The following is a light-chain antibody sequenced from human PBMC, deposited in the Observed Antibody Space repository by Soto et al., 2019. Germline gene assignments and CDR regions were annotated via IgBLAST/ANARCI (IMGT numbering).Light chain of an antibody. CDR2: EVT. CDR1: SSDIGAYDY. CDR3: GSYASATLI. Sequence: LTQPASVSGSPGQSITISCTGTSSDIGAYDYVSWFQQYPGKAPTLLIYEVTFRPSGVSSRFSGSKSGNTASLTISGLQTEDEADYYCGSYASATLIFGGGTKLTVL. V-gene: IGLV2-14*01. J-gene: IGLJ2*01.